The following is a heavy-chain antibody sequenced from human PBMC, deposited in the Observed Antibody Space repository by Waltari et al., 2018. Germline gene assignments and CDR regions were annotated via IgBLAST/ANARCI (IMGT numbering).Heavy chain of an antibody. CDR3: ASGNSHAFDL. CDR1: GITFSRYW. V-gene: IGHV3-74*01. J-gene: IGHJ3*01. Sequence: EVQLVESGGGLVQPGGSVRVSCAASGITFSRYWMPWVRQGPGKGSVWVSRINSDGRGKSYADSAKGRFTISRDNAKNTLFLQMNSLRVEDTAVYYCASGNSHAFDLWGQGTMVTVSS. CDR2: INSDGRGK. D-gene: IGHD1-7*01.